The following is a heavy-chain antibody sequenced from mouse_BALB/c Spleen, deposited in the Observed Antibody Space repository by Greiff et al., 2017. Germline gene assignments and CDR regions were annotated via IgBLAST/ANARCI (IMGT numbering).Heavy chain of an antibody. J-gene: IGHJ3*01. V-gene: IGHV1-4*01. CDR1: GYTFTSYT. CDR2: INPSSGYT. CDR3: ARADYDRAWFAY. Sequence: QVQLQQSGAELARPGASVKMSCKASGYTFTSYTMHWVKQRPGQGLEWIGYINPSSGYTNYNQKFKDKATLTADKSSSTAYMQLSSLTSEDSAVYYCARADYDRAWFAYWGQGTLVTVSA. D-gene: IGHD2-4*01.